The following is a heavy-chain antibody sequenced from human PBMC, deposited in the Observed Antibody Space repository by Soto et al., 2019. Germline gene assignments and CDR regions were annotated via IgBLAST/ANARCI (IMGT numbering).Heavy chain of an antibody. Sequence: QVEMIQSGAEVKKPGASVKVSCKTSGYTFTTDDIHWVRQAPGQGLEWMGWMNPDNGNTGQARKFQARLIMTRDISSSSAYLELRGLTPEDTAVYFCAKVKGYGSGGQGFDHWGQGSLVRVSS. D-gene: IGHD3-10*01. V-gene: IGHV1-8*01. CDR1: GYTFTTDD. CDR3: AKVKGYGSGGQGFDH. CDR2: MNPDNGNT. J-gene: IGHJ4*02.